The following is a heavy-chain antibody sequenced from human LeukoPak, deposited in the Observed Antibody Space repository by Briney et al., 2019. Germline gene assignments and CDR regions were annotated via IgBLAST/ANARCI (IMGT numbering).Heavy chain of an antibody. CDR2: IIPILGIA. D-gene: IGHD1-1*01. V-gene: IGHV1-69*02. CDR3: ARVRAGTTSYYYYGMDV. Sequence: ASVNVSCKASGGTFSSYTISWVRQAPGQGLEWMGRIIPILGIANYAQKFQGRVTITADKSTSTAYMELSSLRSEDTAVYYCARVRAGTTSYYYYGMDVWGQGTTVTVSS. J-gene: IGHJ6*02. CDR1: GGTFSSYT.